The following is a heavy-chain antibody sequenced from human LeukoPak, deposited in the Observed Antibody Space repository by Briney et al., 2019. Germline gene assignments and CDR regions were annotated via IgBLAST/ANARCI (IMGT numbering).Heavy chain of an antibody. CDR1: GFTFSDAW. D-gene: IGHD5-24*01. CDR3: TTQVDRDGYNRGSSRY. CDR2: IKSKTDGGTT. V-gene: IGHV3-15*01. Sequence: GGSLRLSCAASGFTFSDAWMSWVRQAPGKGLEWVGRIKSKTDGGTTDYAAPVKGRFTISRDDSKNTLYLQMNSLKTEDTAVYYCTTQVDRDGYNRGSSRYWGQGTLVTVSS. J-gene: IGHJ4*02.